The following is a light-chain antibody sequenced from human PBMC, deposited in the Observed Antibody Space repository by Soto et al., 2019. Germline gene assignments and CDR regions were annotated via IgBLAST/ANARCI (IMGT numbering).Light chain of an antibody. CDR2: DAS. Sequence: EIVMTQSPVTLSVSPGERATLSCRASHDVSSRLAWYQQKPGQAPRLLIYDASTRATGLPARFSGSGSGTEFTLTISSLQSEDFEVYYCQHYTNWPLTFGGGTKVEIK. J-gene: IGKJ4*01. CDR3: QHYTNWPLT. CDR1: HDVSSR. V-gene: IGKV3-15*01.